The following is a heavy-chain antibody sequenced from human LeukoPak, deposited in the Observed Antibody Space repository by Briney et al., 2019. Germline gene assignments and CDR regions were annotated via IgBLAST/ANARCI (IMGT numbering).Heavy chain of an antibody. CDR1: GFTFSSYW. CDR3: ARGGGFDV. D-gene: IGHD2-15*01. CDR2: INHNGNVN. Sequence: GGSLRLSCAASGFTFSSYWMNWARQAPGKGLEWVASINHNGNVNYYVDSVKGRFTISRDNAKNSLYLQMSNLRAEDTAVYFCARGGGFDVWGPGATVTVSS. J-gene: IGHJ6*02. V-gene: IGHV3-7*03.